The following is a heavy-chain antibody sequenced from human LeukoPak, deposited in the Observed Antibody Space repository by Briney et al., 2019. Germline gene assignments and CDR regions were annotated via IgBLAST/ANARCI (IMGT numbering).Heavy chain of an antibody. CDR3: ARGRDGDYVPLDY. V-gene: IGHV3-48*03. CDR2: ISSSGSTT. Sequence: LGGALRLSCAASGFTFSSYEMNWVGQAPGEGREWVSYISSSGSTTYYADSVEGRFTISRDNAKKSLYLQMNSLRAEDTAVYYCARGRDGDYVPLDYWGQGTLVTVSS. CDR1: GFTFSSYE. D-gene: IGHD4-17*01. J-gene: IGHJ4*02.